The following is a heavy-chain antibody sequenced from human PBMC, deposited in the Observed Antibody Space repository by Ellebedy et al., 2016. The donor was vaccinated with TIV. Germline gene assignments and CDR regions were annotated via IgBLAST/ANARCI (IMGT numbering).Heavy chain of an antibody. CDR1: GGSINSGGYY. J-gene: IGHJ2*01. D-gene: IGHD5-18*01. CDR2: IYYSGST. Sequence: MPSETLSLTCTVSGGSINSGGYYWSWIRQYPGKGLEWIGYIYYSGSTYYNPSLKSRVTISVDTSKNQFSLKLSSVTAADTAVYYCARLENGAMGYWYFDLWGRGTLVTVSS. CDR3: ARLENGAMGYWYFDL. V-gene: IGHV4-31*03.